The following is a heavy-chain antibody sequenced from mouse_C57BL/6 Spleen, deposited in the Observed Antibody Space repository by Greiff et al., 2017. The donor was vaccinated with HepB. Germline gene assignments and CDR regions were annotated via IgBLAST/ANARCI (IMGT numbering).Heavy chain of an antibody. CDR1: GFTFSNYW. Sequence: EVKVEESGGGLVQPGGSMKLSCVASGFTFSNYWMNWVRQSPEKGLEWVAQIRLKSDNYATHYAESVKGRFTISRDDSKSSVYLQMNNLRAEDTGIYYCTGYGSSFSFAYWGHGTLVTVSA. V-gene: IGHV6-3*01. CDR2: IRLKSDNYAT. CDR3: TGYGSSFSFAY. D-gene: IGHD1-1*01. J-gene: IGHJ3*01.